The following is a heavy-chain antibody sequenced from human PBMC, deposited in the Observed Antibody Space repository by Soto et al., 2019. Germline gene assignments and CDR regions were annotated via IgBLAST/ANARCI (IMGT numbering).Heavy chain of an antibody. V-gene: IGHV3-23*01. CDR1: GFTFSSYA. J-gene: IGHJ4*02. Sequence: EVQLLESGGALVQPGGSLRLSCAASGFTFSSYAMSWVRQAPGKGLEWVSSISASGDSTHNADSVKGRFAISRDNSKNTLDLQLNSLTADDTAVYYCAKGGIYTSRWYEGYWGQGTLVTVSS. CDR2: ISASGDST. CDR3: AKGGIYTSRWYEGY. D-gene: IGHD6-13*01.